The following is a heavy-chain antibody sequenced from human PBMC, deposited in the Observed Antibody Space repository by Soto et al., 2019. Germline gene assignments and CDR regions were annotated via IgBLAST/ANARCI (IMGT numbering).Heavy chain of an antibody. D-gene: IGHD6-13*01. CDR3: ARGRSSSWPNYDY. J-gene: IGHJ4*02. Sequence: GASVKVSCKASGGTFSSYTISWVRQAPGQGLEWMGRIIPILGIANYAQKFQGRVTITADKSTSTAYMELSSLRSEDTAVYYCARGRSSSWPNYDYWGEGPLVTVSS. CDR2: IIPILGIA. CDR1: GGTFSSYT. V-gene: IGHV1-69*02.